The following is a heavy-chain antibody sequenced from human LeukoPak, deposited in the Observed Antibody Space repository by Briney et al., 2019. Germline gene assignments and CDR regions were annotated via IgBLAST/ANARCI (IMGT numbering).Heavy chain of an antibody. CDR1: GFVFSTYG. CDR3: ARDLAYSRLDY. D-gene: IGHD3-16*01. V-gene: IGHV3-7*01. J-gene: IGHJ4*02. CDR2: INPDGNKK. Sequence: GGSLRLSCAASGFVFSTYGMHWVRQAPGKGLEWVASINPDGNKKHSADSVKGRFTISRDNAENSLYLQMNSLRVEDTAFYYCARDLAYSRLDYWGQGMLVTVSS.